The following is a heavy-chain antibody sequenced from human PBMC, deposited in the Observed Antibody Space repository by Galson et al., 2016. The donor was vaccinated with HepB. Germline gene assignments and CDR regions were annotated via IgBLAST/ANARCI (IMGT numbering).Heavy chain of an antibody. Sequence: CAISGDSVSSNTAAWNWIRQSPSRGLAWLGRTYFRSKWYNDYTMSVKSRIIISPDTSKNQFSLQLNSATPEDTAVYYCARDVGSTLAARSFDYWGQGTLVTVSS. J-gene: IGHJ4*02. CDR3: ARDVGSTLAARSFDY. V-gene: IGHV6-1*01. CDR1: GDSVSSNTAA. CDR2: TYFRSKWYN. D-gene: IGHD6-6*01.